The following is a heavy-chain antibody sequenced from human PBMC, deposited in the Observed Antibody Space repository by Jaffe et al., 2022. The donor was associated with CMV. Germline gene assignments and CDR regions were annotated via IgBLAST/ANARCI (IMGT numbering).Heavy chain of an antibody. CDR1: GGSISSSSYY. D-gene: IGHD3-10*01. J-gene: IGHJ6*02. V-gene: IGHV4-39*01. Sequence: QLQLQESGPGLVKPSETLSLTCTVSGGSISSSSYYWGWIRQPPGKGLEWIGSIYYSGSTYYNPSLKSRVTISVDTSKNQFSLKLSSVTAADTAVYYCARRVGMVRARPHGYGMDVWGQGTTVTVSS. CDR3: ARRVGMVRARPHGYGMDV. CDR2: IYYSGST.